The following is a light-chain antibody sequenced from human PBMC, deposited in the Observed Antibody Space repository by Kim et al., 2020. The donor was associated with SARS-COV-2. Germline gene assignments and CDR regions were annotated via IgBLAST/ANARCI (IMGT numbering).Light chain of an antibody. CDR2: GAS. Sequence: LSPGERATLSCRASQSVSSSYLAWYQQKPGQAPRLLIYGASSRATGIPDRFSGSGSGTDFTLTISRLEPEDFAVYYCQQYGSSGTFGQGTKVDIK. CDR1: QSVSSSY. CDR3: QQYGSSGT. J-gene: IGKJ1*01. V-gene: IGKV3-20*01.